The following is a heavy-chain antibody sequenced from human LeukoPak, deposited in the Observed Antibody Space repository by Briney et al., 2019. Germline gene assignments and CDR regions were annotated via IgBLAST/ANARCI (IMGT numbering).Heavy chain of an antibody. CDR2: IISSRSTI. V-gene: IGHV3-48*04. J-gene: IGHJ3*02. D-gene: IGHD7-27*01. CDR3: ARETLGVTAFDI. Sequence: GGSLRLSCAASGFTFSSYSMNSVRQAPGKGLEWVSSIISSRSTIYYADSVKGRFTISRDNAKNSLYLQMNSLRAVVTAVYYCARETLGVTAFDIWGQGTMVTVSS. CDR1: GFTFSSYS.